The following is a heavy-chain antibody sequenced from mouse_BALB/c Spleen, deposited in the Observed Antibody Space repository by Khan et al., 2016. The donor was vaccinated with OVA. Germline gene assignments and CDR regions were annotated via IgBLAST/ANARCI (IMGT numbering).Heavy chain of an antibody. D-gene: IGHD2-14*01. CDR2: ISSSGST. J-gene: IGHJ4*01. V-gene: IGHV3-2*02. Sequence: EVQLQESGPGLVKPSQSLSLTCTVTGYSVTSDYAWNWIRQFPGDRLEWMGYISSSGSTSYNPSLKRRISITRDTSKNQFFLQLKSVTTEDTATYYCARSPYYSYGYALDYWGRGTSVTVSS. CDR3: ARSPYYSYGYALDY. CDR1: GYSVTSDYA.